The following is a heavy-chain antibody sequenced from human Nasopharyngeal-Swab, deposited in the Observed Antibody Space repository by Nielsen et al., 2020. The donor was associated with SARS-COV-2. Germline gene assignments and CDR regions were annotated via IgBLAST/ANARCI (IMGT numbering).Heavy chain of an antibody. CDR1: GYTFTSYY. D-gene: IGHD2-2*01. CDR3: SREHIVVVPAAEWDY. CDR2: INPSGGST. J-gene: IGHJ4*02. V-gene: IGHV1-46*01. Sequence: ASVKVSCKASGYTFTSYYMHWVRQAPGQGIEWMGIINPSGGSTSYAQKFQGRVTMTRDTSTSTVYMELSSLRSEDTAVYYCSREHIVVVPAAEWDYWGQGTLVTVSS.